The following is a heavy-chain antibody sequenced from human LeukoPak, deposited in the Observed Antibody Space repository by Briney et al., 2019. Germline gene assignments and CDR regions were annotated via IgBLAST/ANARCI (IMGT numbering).Heavy chain of an antibody. D-gene: IGHD1-1*01. CDR3: AKDKGYIATTGILSDL. V-gene: IGHV3-43D*04. CDR1: GFTFDDFA. J-gene: IGHJ5*02. Sequence: PGGSLRLSCAASGFTFDDFAMHWPRQAPGEGLELVSLVSWDGGTTFYAGSVKGRFTVSRDNSINSLYLQMNNLRVEDTAFYYCAKDKGYIATTGILSDLWGTGTLVTVSS. CDR2: VSWDGGTT.